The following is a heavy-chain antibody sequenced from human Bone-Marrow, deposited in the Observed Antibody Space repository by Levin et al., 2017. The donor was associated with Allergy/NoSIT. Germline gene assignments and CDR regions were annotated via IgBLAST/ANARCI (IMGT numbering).Heavy chain of an antibody. CDR3: ARDGGYSLMVATCFDD. V-gene: IGHV3-48*03. Sequence: GGSLILSCAASGFTFSSYEMNWVRQAPGKGLEWVSYISARGSFIYYADSVKGRFTISRDDAKNSLYLQMNSLRAEDTAVYYCARDGGYSLMVATCFDDWGQGTLVTVYS. CDR2: ISARGSFI. CDR1: GFTFSSYE. J-gene: IGHJ4*02. D-gene: IGHD5-12*01.